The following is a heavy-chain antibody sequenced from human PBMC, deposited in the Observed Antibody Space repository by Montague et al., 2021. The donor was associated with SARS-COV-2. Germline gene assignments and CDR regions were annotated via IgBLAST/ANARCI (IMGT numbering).Heavy chain of an antibody. J-gene: IGHJ3*02. D-gene: IGHD4-23*01. V-gene: IGHV4-59*01. CDR3: VRDHPYGGPRGALDI. CDR1: GGSITGYY. CDR2: IYDGGAV. Sequence: SETLSLTCTVSGGSITGYYWGWLRRSPGKGLEWIVYIYDGGAVNYNPSLGSRVTISTDTSKNQLSLKVNSVTAADAAVYYCVRDHPYGGPRGALDIWGQGTVVTVSS.